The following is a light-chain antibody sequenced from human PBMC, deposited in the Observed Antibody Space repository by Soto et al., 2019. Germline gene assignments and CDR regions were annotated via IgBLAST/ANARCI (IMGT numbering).Light chain of an antibody. CDR3: QQYGSSPGT. Sequence: EIELTQSPGTLSLSPGERATLSCRASQSVSSSYLAWYQQKPGQAPRLLIYGASSRATGIPDRFSGSGSGTNFTLTIRRLEPEDFAVYYCQQYGSSPGTFGQGTKVDIK. CDR2: GAS. J-gene: IGKJ1*01. CDR1: QSVSSSY. V-gene: IGKV3-20*01.